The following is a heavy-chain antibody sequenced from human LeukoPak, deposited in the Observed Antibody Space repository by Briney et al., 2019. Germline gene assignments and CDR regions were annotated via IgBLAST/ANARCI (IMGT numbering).Heavy chain of an antibody. V-gene: IGHV4-34*01. CDR2: INHSGST. J-gene: IGHJ6*03. Sequence: KASETLSLTCAVYGGSFSGYYWSWIRQPPGKGLEWIGEINHSGSTNYNPSLKSRVTISVDTSKNQFSLKLSSVTAADTAVYHCARGGARYSYGSRYYYYYYMDVSGKGTTVTVSS. D-gene: IGHD5-18*01. CDR3: ARGGARYSYGSRYYYYYYMDV. CDR1: GGSFSGYY.